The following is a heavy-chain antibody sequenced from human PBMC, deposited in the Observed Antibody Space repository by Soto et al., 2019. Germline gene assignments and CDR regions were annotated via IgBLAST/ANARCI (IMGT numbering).Heavy chain of an antibody. D-gene: IGHD3-22*01. CDR3: ARGRDCYDSSGTGPFDY. CDR2: IWYDGSNK. CDR1: GFTFSSYG. Sequence: GGSLRLSCAASGFTFSSYGMHWVRQAPGKGLEWVAVIWYDGSNKYYADSVKGRFTISRDNSKNTLYLQMNSLRAEDTAVYYCARGRDCYDSSGTGPFDYWGQGTLVTVS. J-gene: IGHJ4*02. V-gene: IGHV3-33*01.